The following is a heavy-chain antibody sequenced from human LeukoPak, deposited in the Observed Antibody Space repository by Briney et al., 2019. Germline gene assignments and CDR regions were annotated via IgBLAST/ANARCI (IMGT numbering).Heavy chain of an antibody. D-gene: IGHD3-9*01. Sequence: SETLSRTCTVSGGSISSSSYYWGWIRQPPGKGLEWIGSIYYSGSTYYNPSLKSRVTISVDTSKNQFSLKLSSVTAADTAVYYCARGRFRYYDILTGYSEFDYWGQGTLVTVSS. CDR1: GGSISSSSYY. V-gene: IGHV4-39*01. J-gene: IGHJ4*02. CDR2: IYYSGST. CDR3: ARGRFRYYDILTGYSEFDY.